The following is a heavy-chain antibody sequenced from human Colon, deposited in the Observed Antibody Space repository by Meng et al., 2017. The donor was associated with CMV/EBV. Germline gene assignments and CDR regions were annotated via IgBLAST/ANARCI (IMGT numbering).Heavy chain of an antibody. CDR2: INPNSGGT. J-gene: IGHJ4*02. D-gene: IGHD2-8*01. Sequence: ASVKVSCKASGYTFTGYYMHWVRQAPGQGLEWMGWINPNSGGTNYAQKFQGRVTMTRDTSISTAYMELSRLRSDDTAVYFCARQSKTNGGERIASAYWGQGTLVTVSS. CDR1: GYTFTGYY. CDR3: ARQSKTNGGERIASAY. V-gene: IGHV1-2*02.